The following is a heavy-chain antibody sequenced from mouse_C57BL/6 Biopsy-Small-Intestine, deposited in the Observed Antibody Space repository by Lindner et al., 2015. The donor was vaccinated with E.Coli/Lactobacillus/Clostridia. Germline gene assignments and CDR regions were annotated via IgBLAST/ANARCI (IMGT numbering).Heavy chain of an antibody. CDR2: INPSTGGT. Sequence: VQLQESGPELVKPGASVKISCKASGYSFTGYYMNWVKQSPEKGFEWIGEINPSTGGTTYNQKFKAKATLTVDKSSSTAYMQLKSLTSEDSAVYYCARSYYDYLDFWGQGTTFAVSS. CDR1: GYSFTGYY. CDR3: ARSYYDYLDF. V-gene: IGHV1-42*01. J-gene: IGHJ2*01. D-gene: IGHD2-4*01.